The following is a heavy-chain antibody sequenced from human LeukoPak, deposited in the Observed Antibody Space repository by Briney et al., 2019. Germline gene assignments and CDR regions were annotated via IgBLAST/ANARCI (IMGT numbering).Heavy chain of an antibody. CDR1: GFTFSSYS. Sequence: GGSLRLSCAASGFTFSSYSMNWVRQAPGKGLEWVSYISTGSSTIYYADSVKGRFTISRDNAKSSLYLQMNSLRDEDTAVYYCTRAPDYWGQGTLVTVSS. J-gene: IGHJ4*02. CDR2: ISTGSSTI. CDR3: TRAPDY. V-gene: IGHV3-48*02.